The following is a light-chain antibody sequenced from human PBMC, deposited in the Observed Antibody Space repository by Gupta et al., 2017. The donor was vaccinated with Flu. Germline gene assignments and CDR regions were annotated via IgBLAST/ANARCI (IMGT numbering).Light chain of an antibody. CDR1: NIGSKS. CDR2: DDS. J-gene: IGLJ3*02. CDR3: QVWDSTSDHSWV. V-gene: IGLV3-21*02. Sequence: QTARIACGGNNIGSKSVHWYQQRPGQAPVLVVCDDSDRPSGIPERFSGSNSGNTATLTISRVEAGDEADYYCQVWDSTSDHSWVFGGGTKLTVL.